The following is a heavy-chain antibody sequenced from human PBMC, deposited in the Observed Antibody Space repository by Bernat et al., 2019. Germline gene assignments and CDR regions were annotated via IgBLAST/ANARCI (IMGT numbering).Heavy chain of an antibody. D-gene: IGHD1-26*01. V-gene: IGHV3-74*01. CDR2: INSDGSST. Sequence: EVQLVESGGGLVQPGGSLRLSCAASGFTFSSYWMHWVRQAPGKGLVWVSRINSDGSSTSYADSVKGRFTMSRDNAKNTVDLKMKSLRAEDTAVYYCARDGGNYWGWFDPWGQGTLVTVSS. CDR3: ARDGGNYWGWFDP. CDR1: GFTFSSYW. J-gene: IGHJ5*02.